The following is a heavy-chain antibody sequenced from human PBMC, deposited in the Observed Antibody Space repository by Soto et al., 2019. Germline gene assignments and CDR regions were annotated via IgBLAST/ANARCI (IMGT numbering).Heavy chain of an antibody. D-gene: IGHD5-12*01. CDR3: ATSNYDSGPTHFDF. J-gene: IGHJ4*02. CDR1: GGSISSSSYY. V-gene: IGHV4-39*01. CDR2: IYYSGST. Sequence: SETLSLTCTVSGGSISSSSYYWGWIRQPPGKGLEWIGSIYYSGSTYYNPSLKSRVAISVDTSKNKFSLKLSSVTAADTAVYYCATSNYDSGPTHFDFWGQGTLVTSPQ.